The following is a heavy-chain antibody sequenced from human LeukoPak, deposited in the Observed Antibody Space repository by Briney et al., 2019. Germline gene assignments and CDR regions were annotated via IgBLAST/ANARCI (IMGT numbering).Heavy chain of an antibody. D-gene: IGHD3-10*01. Sequence: ASETLSLTCTVSGGSISSYYWSWIRQPPGKGLEWIGYIYYSGSTNYNPSLKSRVTISVDTSKNQFSLKLSSVTAADTAVYYCARDDRGPGENYYGMDVWGQGTTVTVSS. CDR3: ARDDRGPGENYYGMDV. CDR2: IYYSGST. V-gene: IGHV4-59*01. J-gene: IGHJ6*02. CDR1: GGSISSYY.